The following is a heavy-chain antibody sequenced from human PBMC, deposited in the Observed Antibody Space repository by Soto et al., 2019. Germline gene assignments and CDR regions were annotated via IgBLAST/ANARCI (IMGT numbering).Heavy chain of an antibody. Sequence: EVQLVESGGGLVQPGGSVRLSCAASGFTFSNYWMHWVRQTPGKGLVRVSRVGADGGGATYADSVKGRFTISRDNAKNTLYLQVDSLRVEDTAMYHCARDGLMSGPDMDQWGQGILVTVSS. CDR3: ARDGLMSGPDMDQ. J-gene: IGHJ4*02. CDR1: GFTFSNYW. D-gene: IGHD3-16*01. V-gene: IGHV3-74*01. CDR2: VGADGGGA.